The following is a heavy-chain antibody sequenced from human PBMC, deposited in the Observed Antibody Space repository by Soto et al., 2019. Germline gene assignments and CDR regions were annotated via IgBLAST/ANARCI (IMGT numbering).Heavy chain of an antibody. D-gene: IGHD3-3*01. CDR3: ASHVHNQGYEYYFDS. J-gene: IGHJ4*02. CDR1: GGSISSNSYY. Sequence: SETLFLTCTASGGSISSNSYYWGWIRQSPGKGLEWIGSIGYTGTIYYNPSLQSRVTMFVDTSENQISLRLSSMTAADTAVYYCASHVHNQGYEYYFDSWSQGTLVTVSS. V-gene: IGHV4-39*01. CDR2: IGYTGTI.